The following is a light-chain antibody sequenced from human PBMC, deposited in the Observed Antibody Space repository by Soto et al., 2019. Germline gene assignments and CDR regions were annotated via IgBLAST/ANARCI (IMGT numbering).Light chain of an antibody. J-gene: IGKJ1*01. CDR2: KAS. CDR1: QTISSW. V-gene: IGKV1-5*03. Sequence: DIQMPQSPSTPFGSVGERFLIIYLASQTISSWLAWYQQKPGKAPKLLIYKASTLKSGVPSRFSGSGSGTEFTLTISSLQPDDFATYYCQHYNSYSEAFGQGTKVDIK. CDR3: QHYNSYSEA.